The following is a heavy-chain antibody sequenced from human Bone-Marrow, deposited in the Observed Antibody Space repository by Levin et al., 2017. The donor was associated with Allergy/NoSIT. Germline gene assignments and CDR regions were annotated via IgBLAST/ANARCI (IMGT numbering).Heavy chain of an antibody. CDR2: IIPIFGTA. V-gene: IGHV1-69*06. CDR3: ARDPYYYDSSGYTPAAFDY. J-gene: IGHJ4*02. D-gene: IGHD3-22*01. Sequence: SVKVSCKASGGTFSSYAISWVRQAPGQGLEWMGGIIPIFGTANYAQKFQGRVTITADKSTSTAYMELSSLRSEDTAVYYCARDPYYYDSSGYTPAAFDYWGQGTLVTVSS. CDR1: GGTFSSYA.